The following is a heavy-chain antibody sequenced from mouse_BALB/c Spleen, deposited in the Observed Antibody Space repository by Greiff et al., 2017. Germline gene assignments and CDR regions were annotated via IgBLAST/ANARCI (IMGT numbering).Heavy chain of an antibody. Sequence: EVKLMESGPGLVKPSQSLSLTCSVTGYSITSGYYWNWIRQFPGNKLEWMGYISYDGSNNYNPSLKNRISITRDTSKNQFFLKLNSVTTEDTATYYCARRPYGYPYYYAMDYWGQGTSVTVSS. CDR3: ARRPYGYPYYYAMDY. V-gene: IGHV3-6*02. CDR2: ISYDGSN. CDR1: GYSITSGYY. J-gene: IGHJ4*01. D-gene: IGHD1-2*01.